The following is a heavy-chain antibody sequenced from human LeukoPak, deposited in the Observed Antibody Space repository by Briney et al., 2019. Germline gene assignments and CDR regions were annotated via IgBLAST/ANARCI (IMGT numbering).Heavy chain of an antibody. D-gene: IGHD2-15*01. CDR2: INHSGST. V-gene: IGHV4-39*07. J-gene: IGHJ3*02. CDR3: ARGLGYCSGGSCSGGAFDI. Sequence: SETLSLTCTVSGGSISSSSYYWSWIRQPPGKGLEWIGEINHSGSTNYNPSLKSRVTISVDTSKNQFSLKLSSVTAADTAVYYCARGLGYCSGGSCSGGAFDIWGQGTMVTVSS. CDR1: GGSISSSSYY.